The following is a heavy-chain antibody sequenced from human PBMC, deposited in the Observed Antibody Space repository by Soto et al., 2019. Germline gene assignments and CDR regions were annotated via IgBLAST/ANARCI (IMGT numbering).Heavy chain of an antibody. D-gene: IGHD5-18*01. V-gene: IGHV1-69*06. CDR3: ARVGYSYGLYWFDP. CDR2: IIPIFGTA. J-gene: IGHJ5*02. Sequence: SVKVSCKASGGTSSSYAISWVRQAPGQGLEWMGGIIPIFGTANYAQKFQGRVTITADKSTSTAYVELSSLRSEDTAVYYCARVGYSYGLYWFDPWGQGTLVTVSS. CDR1: GGTSSSYA.